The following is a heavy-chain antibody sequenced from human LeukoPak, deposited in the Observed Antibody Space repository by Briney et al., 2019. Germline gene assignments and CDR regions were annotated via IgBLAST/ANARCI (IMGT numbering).Heavy chain of an antibody. CDR1: GFTFSSYA. CDR2: ISYDGSNK. D-gene: IGHD1-26*01. CDR3: ARDLALVGATIEVDY. V-gene: IGHV3-30-3*01. Sequence: GGSLRLSCAASGFTFSSYAMHWVRQAPGKGLEWVAVISYDGSNKYYADSVKGRFTISRDNSKNTLYLQMNSLRAEDTAVYYCARDLALVGATIEVDYWGQGTLVTVSS. J-gene: IGHJ4*02.